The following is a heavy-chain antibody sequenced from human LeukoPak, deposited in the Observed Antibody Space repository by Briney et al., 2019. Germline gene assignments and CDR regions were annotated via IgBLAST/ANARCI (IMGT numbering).Heavy chain of an antibody. CDR3: ARYCGGDCYGMDV. V-gene: IGHV3-7*01. CDR2: IKQDGSEK. Sequence: GGSLRLSCAASGFSFSSYAMNWVRQAPGKGLEWVANIKQDGSEKDYVDSVKGRFTISRDNAKNSLYLQMNSLRAEGTAVYYCARYCGGDCYGMDVWGQGTTVTVSS. CDR1: GFSFSSYA. J-gene: IGHJ6*02. D-gene: IGHD2-21*01.